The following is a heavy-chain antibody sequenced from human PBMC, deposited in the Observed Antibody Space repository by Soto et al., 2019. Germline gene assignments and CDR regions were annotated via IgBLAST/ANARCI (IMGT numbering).Heavy chain of an antibody. D-gene: IGHD1-1*01. CDR3: ARALTITNYFDY. CDR1: GFTFSNHW. CDR2: ITTDGSAT. Sequence: EVQLVESGGGLVQPGGSLRLSCAASGFTFSNHWMYWVRQSPGKGLAWVSRITTDGSATTYADSVKGRFTISRDNAKNTLYLQMNNLRAADTAVYYCARALTITNYFDYWGQGAPVTVSS. V-gene: IGHV3-74*01. J-gene: IGHJ4*02.